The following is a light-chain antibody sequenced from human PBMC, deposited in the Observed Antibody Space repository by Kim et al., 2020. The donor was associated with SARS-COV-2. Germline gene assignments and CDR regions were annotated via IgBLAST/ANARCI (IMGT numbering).Light chain of an antibody. CDR1: QRVSGNY. Sequence: PGAGAPLSCRASQRVSGNYLAWYQQKPGLAPRLLIYGAFSRATGIPDRFRGGGSGTDFTLTITALEPEDFAVYYCQQYGDSHQTFGQGTKLEI. CDR2: GAF. V-gene: IGKV3-20*01. CDR3: QQYGDSHQT. J-gene: IGKJ2*01.